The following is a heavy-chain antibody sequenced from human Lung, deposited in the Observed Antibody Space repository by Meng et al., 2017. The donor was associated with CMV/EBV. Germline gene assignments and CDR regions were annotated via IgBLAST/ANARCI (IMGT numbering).Heavy chain of an antibody. CDR2: LKEDGSEN. Sequence: GESMKISCAGSNFTFGVYWMNWLRQAPGKGLEWVSNLKEDGSENYYADSVNGRFTISRDSARNSLYLQMNSLRGEDTAVYYCAREPGYTSSSGSFCFDSWGQGXLVTVSS. CDR3: AREPGYTSSSGSFCFDS. CDR1: NFTFGVYW. V-gene: IGHV3-7*01. D-gene: IGHD6-6*01. J-gene: IGHJ4*02.